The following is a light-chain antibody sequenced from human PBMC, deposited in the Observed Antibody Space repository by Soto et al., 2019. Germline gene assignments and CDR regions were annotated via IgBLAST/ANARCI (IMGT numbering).Light chain of an antibody. CDR3: QQYGESPPT. CDR2: GAS. V-gene: IGKV3-20*01. CDR1: QSVRNTY. Sequence: EIVLTQSPGTLSLSAGERATLSCSASQSVRNTYLGWYQQKPGQAPRLLVSGASSRATGIPDRYSGSGSGTDFTLTINRLEPEDFAAYFCQQYGESPPTFGGGTRVEIK. J-gene: IGKJ4*01.